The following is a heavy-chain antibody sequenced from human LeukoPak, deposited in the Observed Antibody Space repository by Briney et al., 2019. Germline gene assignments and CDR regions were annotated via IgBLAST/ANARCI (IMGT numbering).Heavy chain of an antibody. V-gene: IGHV4-61*01. CDR3: ARVTGYMVEDYFDY. D-gene: IGHD6-13*01. CDR1: GGSVSSSSFH. CDR2: IYYSGSA. J-gene: IGHJ4*02. Sequence: PSETLSLTCTVSGGSVSSSSFHWGWIRQPPGKGLEWLGYIYYSGSANYHPSLKSRVTISVDTSKNRFSLRLSSVTAADTAVYYCARVTGYMVEDYFDYWGQGTLVTVSS.